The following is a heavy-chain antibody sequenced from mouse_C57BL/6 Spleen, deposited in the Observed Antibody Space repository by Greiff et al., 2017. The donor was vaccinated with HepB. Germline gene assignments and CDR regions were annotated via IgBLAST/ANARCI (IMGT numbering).Heavy chain of an antibody. CDR1: GYSITSGYY. V-gene: IGHV3-6*01. CDR3: ARGGNYFDY. Sequence: EVKLQESGPGLVKPSQSLSLTCSVTGYSITSGYYWNWIRQFPGNTLEWMGYISYDGSNNYNPSLKNRISITRDTSKNQFFLKLNSVTTEDTATYYCARGGNYFDYWGQGTTLTVSS. J-gene: IGHJ2*01. CDR2: ISYDGSN.